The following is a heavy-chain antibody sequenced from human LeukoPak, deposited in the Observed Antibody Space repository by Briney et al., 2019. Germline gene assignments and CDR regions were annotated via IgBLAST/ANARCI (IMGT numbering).Heavy chain of an antibody. V-gene: IGHV4-39*01. CDR3: ARRYYASSWYYDY. Sequence: SETLSLTCTVSGGSISSSSYYWGWIRQPPGKGLEWIGIIHDSGNTYYNPSLKSPVTISVDTSKNQFSLKMNSVTAADTAVYYCARRYYASSWYYDYWGQGTLVTVSS. D-gene: IGHD6-13*01. CDR1: GGSISSSSYY. J-gene: IGHJ4*02. CDR2: IHDSGNT.